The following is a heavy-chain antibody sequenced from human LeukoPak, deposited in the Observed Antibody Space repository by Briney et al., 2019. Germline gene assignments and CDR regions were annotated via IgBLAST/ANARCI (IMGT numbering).Heavy chain of an antibody. Sequence: PSETLSLTCTVSGDSISSGDYYWSWIRQPPGKGLEWIGYIYYSGSTYYNPSLKSRVTISVDTSKNQFSLKLSSVTAADTAVYYCARDRQYSGYDYVIYWGQGTLVTVSS. CDR2: IYYSGST. CDR1: GDSISSGDYY. D-gene: IGHD5-12*01. CDR3: ARDRQYSGYDYVIY. V-gene: IGHV4-30-4*01. J-gene: IGHJ4*02.